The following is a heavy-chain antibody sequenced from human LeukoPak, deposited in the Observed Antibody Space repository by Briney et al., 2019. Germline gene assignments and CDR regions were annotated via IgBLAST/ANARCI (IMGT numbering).Heavy chain of an antibody. V-gene: IGHV1-46*01. CDR3: ARGSREWLVQAFDI. D-gene: IGHD6-19*01. CDR1: GGTFSNYG. J-gene: IGHJ3*02. Sequence: AASVKVSCKASGGTFSNYGISWVRQAPGQGLEWMGIINPSGGSTSYAQKFQGRVTMTRDTSTSTVYMELSSLRSEDTAVYYCARGSREWLVQAFDIWGQGTMVTVSS. CDR2: INPSGGST.